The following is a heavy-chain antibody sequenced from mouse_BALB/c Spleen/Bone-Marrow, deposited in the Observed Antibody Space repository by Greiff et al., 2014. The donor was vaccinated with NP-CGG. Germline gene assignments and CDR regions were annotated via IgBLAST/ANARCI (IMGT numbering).Heavy chain of an antibody. CDR3: AGWDDYASDY. CDR1: GFNIKDTY. CDR2: IDPANGNT. V-gene: IGHV14-3*02. Sequence: EVQLQQSGADLVKPGASVKLSCTTSGFNIKDTYMHWVKQRPEQGLEWIGRIDPANGNTKYDPKFQGKATITADTSSNTAYLQLSSLTSEDTAVYYCAGWDDYASDYWGQGTTLTVSS. D-gene: IGHD2-4*01. J-gene: IGHJ2*01.